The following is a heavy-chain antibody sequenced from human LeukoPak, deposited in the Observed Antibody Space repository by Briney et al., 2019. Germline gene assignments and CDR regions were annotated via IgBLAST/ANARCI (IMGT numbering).Heavy chain of an antibody. Sequence: GGSLRLSCAASGFTVSSNYMSWVRQAPGKGLEWVSVIYSGGSTYYADSVKGRFTISRDNSKNTLYLQMNSLRAEDTAVYYCARSWELLVSDPWGQGTLVTVSS. CDR3: ARSWELLVSDP. V-gene: IGHV3-53*01. CDR2: IYSGGST. J-gene: IGHJ5*02. CDR1: GFTVSSNY. D-gene: IGHD1-26*01.